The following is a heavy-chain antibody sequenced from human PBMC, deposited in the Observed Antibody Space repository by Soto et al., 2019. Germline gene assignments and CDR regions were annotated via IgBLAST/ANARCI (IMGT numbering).Heavy chain of an antibody. CDR1: GFTFSSYA. V-gene: IGHV3-48*01. J-gene: IGHJ4*02. CDR2: ISSSSSTI. CDR3: ARSRGGGIDYSNYELSNRFFDY. Sequence: GGSLRLSCAASGFTFSSYAMNWVRQAPGKGLEWVSYISSSSSTIYYADSVKGRFTISRDNAKSSLYLQMNSLRAEDTAVYYCARSRGGGIDYSNYELSNRFFDYWGQGTLVTVSS. D-gene: IGHD4-4*01.